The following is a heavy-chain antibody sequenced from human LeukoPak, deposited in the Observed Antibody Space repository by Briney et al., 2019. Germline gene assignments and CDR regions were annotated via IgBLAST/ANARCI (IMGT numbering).Heavy chain of an antibody. Sequence: PGGSLRLSCATSGFTFDDYAMHWVRQAPGKGLEWVSSISWNSGSIGYADSVKGRFTISRDNAKNSLYLQMNSLRAEDTALYYCAKTTHDGLGATYFDYWGQGTLVTVSS. D-gene: IGHD1-26*01. CDR1: GFTFDDYA. CDR2: ISWNSGSI. CDR3: AKTTHDGLGATYFDY. V-gene: IGHV3-9*01. J-gene: IGHJ4*02.